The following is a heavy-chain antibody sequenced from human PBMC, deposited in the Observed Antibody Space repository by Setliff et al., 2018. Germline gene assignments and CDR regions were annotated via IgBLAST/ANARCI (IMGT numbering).Heavy chain of an antibody. Sequence: SETLSLTCTVSNGSLNRNGYYWAWVRQPPGKGLEWIASVYHRGTTYYNPSLKSRVTTSVNTSKNQFSLKLISVTAADTAVYYCAKDKYSFGSGIYWNSFDLWGQGTMVTVSS. D-gene: IGHD3-10*01. V-gene: IGHV4-39*02. CDR2: VYHRGTT. CDR1: NGSLNRNGYY. CDR3: AKDKYSFGSGIYWNSFDL. J-gene: IGHJ3*01.